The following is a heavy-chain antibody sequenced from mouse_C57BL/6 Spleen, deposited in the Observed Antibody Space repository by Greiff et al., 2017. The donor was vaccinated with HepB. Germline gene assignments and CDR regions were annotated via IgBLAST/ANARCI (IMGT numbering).Heavy chain of an antibody. V-gene: IGHV1-80*01. J-gene: IGHJ3*01. CDR3: ARSGELGTWFAY. Sequence: VQRVESGAELVKPGASVKISCKASGYAFSSYWMNWVKQRPGKGLEWIGQIYPGDGDTNYNGKFKGKATLTADKSSSTAYMQLSSLTSEDSAVYFCARSGELGTWFAYWGQGTLVTVSA. D-gene: IGHD4-1*01. CDR2: IYPGDGDT. CDR1: GYAFSSYW.